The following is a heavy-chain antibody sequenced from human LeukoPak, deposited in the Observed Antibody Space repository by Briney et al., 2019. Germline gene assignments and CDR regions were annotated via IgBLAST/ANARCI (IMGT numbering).Heavy chain of an antibody. CDR2: IKSIPDGGTT. Sequence: GGSLRLSCAASGFTFSKAWMNWVRQAPGKGLEWVGRIKSIPDGGTTDYADSVKGRFTISRDNSKNTLYLQMNSLRAEDTAVYYCAKDSAVVVPAASDFDYWGQGTLVTVSS. D-gene: IGHD2-2*01. J-gene: IGHJ4*02. V-gene: IGHV3-15*01. CDR3: AKDSAVVVPAASDFDY. CDR1: GFTFSKAW.